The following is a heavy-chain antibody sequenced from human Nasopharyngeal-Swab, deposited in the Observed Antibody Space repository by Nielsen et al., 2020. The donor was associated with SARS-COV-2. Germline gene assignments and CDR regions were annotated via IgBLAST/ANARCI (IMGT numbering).Heavy chain of an antibody. CDR3: ARDAMYSSSWYLGYYYYYGMDV. D-gene: IGHD6-13*01. Sequence: GESLKISCAASGFTVSSNYMSWVRQAPGKGLEWVSVIYSGGSTYYADSVKGRFTISRDNSKNTLYLQMNSLRAEDTAVYYCARDAMYSSSWYLGYYYYYGMDVWGQGTTVTVSS. V-gene: IGHV3-53*05. CDR2: IYSGGST. J-gene: IGHJ6*02. CDR1: GFTVSSNY.